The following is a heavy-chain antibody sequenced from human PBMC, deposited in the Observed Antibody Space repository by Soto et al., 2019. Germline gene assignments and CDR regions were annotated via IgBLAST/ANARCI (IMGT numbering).Heavy chain of an antibody. CDR3: ARYRTKVPVAFDV. J-gene: IGHJ3*01. CDR2: MNPSGSNT. Sequence: QVQLVQSGAEVKKPGASVQVSCKASGLAFPIDDIIWVRQTIGQGLEFMGWMNPSGSNTGYAQKSQVRATLSWSSPTSTAYMDLSGLRSEDTAVYYCARYRTKVPVAFDVWGQGTMVTVSS. D-gene: IGHD3-16*02. CDR1: GLAFPIDD. V-gene: IGHV1-8*01.